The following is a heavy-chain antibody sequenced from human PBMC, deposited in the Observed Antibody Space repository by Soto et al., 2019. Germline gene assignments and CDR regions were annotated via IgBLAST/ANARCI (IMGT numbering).Heavy chain of an antibody. CDR3: ARLTGGTYLSFYYYIGV. D-gene: IGHD2-8*02. CDR2: IYYSGTT. Sequence: QVQLQESGPGLVKPSETLSLTCTVSGGSISGYYWSRIRQPPGKGLEWIGYIYYSGTTNYDPSLKSRVTTSVDTSKNQFSLKLSSVTAADTAVYYCARLTGGTYLSFYYYIGVWGKGTTVTVSS. CDR1: GGSISGYY. J-gene: IGHJ6*03. V-gene: IGHV4-59*01.